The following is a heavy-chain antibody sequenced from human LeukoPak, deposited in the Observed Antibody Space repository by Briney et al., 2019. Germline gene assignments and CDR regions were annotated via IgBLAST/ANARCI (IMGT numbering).Heavy chain of an antibody. D-gene: IGHD5-12*01. CDR2: IYYSGST. CDR3: ARDPGGYDSGDYYGMDV. J-gene: IGHJ6*02. CDR1: GGSISSYY. Sequence: PSETLSLTCTVSGGSISSYYWSWIRQPPGKGLEWIGYIYYSGSTNYNPSLKSRVTISVDTSKNQFSLKLSSVTAADTAVYYCARDPGGYDSGDYYGMDVWGQGTTVTVSS. V-gene: IGHV4-59*01.